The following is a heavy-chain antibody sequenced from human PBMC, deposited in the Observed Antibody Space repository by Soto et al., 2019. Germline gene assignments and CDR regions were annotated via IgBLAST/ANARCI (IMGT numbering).Heavy chain of an antibody. J-gene: IGHJ6*02. CDR1: GFTFSSYA. Sequence: GGSLRLSCAASGFTFSSYAMSWVRQAPGKGLEWVSAISGSGGSTYYADSEKGRFTISRDISKNTLYLQMNSLRAEDTAVYYCANSPLVGATYYYYYGMDVWGQGTTVTVSS. D-gene: IGHD1-26*01. CDR2: ISGSGGST. CDR3: ANSPLVGATYYYYYGMDV. V-gene: IGHV3-23*01.